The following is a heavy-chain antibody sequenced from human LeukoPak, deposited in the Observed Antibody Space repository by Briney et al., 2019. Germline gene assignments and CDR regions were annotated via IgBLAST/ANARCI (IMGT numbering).Heavy chain of an antibody. D-gene: IGHD3-16*01. CDR3: AGDTPPGGDYYFDY. CDR1: GFSCSTYG. V-gene: IGHV3-33*01. CDR2: IWNAGTNT. Sequence: GGSLSLCCAASGFSCSTYGMHLVRQAPGTGLEWVSLIWNAGTNTYYADSVKGRFTISRDNSKNTLYLQMNSLRAEDTAVYYCAGDTPPGGDYYFDYWGQGTLVIVSS. J-gene: IGHJ4*02.